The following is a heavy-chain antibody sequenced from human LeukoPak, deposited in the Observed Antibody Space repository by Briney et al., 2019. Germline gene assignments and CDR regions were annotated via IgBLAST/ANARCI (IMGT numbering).Heavy chain of an antibody. D-gene: IGHD2-2*01. CDR3: ARVARYQLLLGDAFDI. CDR2: INWNGGRT. Sequence: PGGSLRLSCAASGLTFDDYVMSWVRQAPGKGLEWVSGINWNGGRTGYADSVKGRLTIARDNAKNYLYLRMNSLRAEDTALYYCARVARYQLLLGDAFDIWGQGTMVTVSS. J-gene: IGHJ3*02. V-gene: IGHV3-20*04. CDR1: GLTFDDYV.